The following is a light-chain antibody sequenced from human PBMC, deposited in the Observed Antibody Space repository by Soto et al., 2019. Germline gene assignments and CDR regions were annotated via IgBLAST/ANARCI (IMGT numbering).Light chain of an antibody. CDR1: QGISSY. CDR3: QQYNSYHFT. V-gene: IGKV1-8*01. CDR2: AAS. Sequence: AIRMTQSPSSLSASTGDRVTITCRASQGISSYLAWYQQKPGKAPKLLIYAASTLPRGVPSRFSGSGSGTDFTLTIICLQPEDFATYYCQQYNSYHFTFGPGTKVDIK. J-gene: IGKJ3*01.